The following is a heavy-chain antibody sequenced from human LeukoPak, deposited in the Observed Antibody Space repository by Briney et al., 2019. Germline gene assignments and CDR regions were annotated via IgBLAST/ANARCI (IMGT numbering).Heavy chain of an antibody. V-gene: IGHV4-61*01. D-gene: IGHD5-24*01. CDR2: IYYSGST. J-gene: IGHJ6*03. Sequence: SETLSLTCTVSGGSISSSSYYWSWIRQPPGKGLEWIGYIYYSGSTNYNPSLKSRVTISVDTSKNQFSLKLSSVTAADTAVYYCARFTSRDGYNYYMDVWGKGTTVTVSS. CDR1: GGSISSSSYY. CDR3: ARFTSRDGYNYYMDV.